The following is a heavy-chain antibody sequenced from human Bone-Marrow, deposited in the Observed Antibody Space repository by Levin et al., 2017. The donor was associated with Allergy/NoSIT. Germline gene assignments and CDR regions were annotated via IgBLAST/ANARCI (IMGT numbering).Heavy chain of an antibody. V-gene: IGHV3-7*01. Sequence: GGSLRLSCVVSGITFSSCWMTWVRQAPGKGLEWVANIKQDGSDIKYADSVKGRFTISRDNAKNVLYLQMDNLRAEDTGVYYCARGAGWLFEQCGQGTRVTVSS. D-gene: IGHD6-19*01. CDR3: ARGAGWLFEQ. CDR2: IKQDGSDI. CDR1: GITFSSCW. J-gene: IGHJ4*02.